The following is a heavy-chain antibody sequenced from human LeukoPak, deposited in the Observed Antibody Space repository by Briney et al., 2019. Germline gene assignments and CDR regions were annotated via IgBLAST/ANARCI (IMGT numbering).Heavy chain of an antibody. J-gene: IGHJ5*02. D-gene: IGHD3-10*01. CDR3: ARQFYTATVLFWFDL. V-gene: IGHV4-34*01. Sequence: SETLSLTCAVYGGSLSGYYWGWIRQPPGKGLEWIGSIYYSGSTYYNPSLKSRVTISVDTSKNQFSLKLSSVTAADTAVYYCARQFYTATVLFWFDLWGQGTLVTVSS. CDR1: GGSLSGYY. CDR2: IYYSGST.